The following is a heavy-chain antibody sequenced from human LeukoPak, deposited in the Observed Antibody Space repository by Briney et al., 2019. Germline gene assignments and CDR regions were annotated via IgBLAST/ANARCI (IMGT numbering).Heavy chain of an antibody. Sequence: ASVKVSCQSSGYTFTSYDINWVRQATGHRLEWMGWMNPNSVNTGYAQKFHGRVTMTSNTSISTAYMELSSLRSEDTAVYYCARGGTPRRYSGYVNWGQGTLVTVSS. D-gene: IGHD5-12*01. CDR3: ARGGTPRRYSGYVN. V-gene: IGHV1-8*01. CDR1: GYTFTSYD. J-gene: IGHJ4*02. CDR2: MNPNSVNT.